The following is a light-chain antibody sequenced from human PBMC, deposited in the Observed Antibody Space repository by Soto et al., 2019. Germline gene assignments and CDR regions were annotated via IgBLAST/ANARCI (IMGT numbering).Light chain of an antibody. CDR2: DAS. V-gene: IGKV1-5*01. CDR1: ERISSW. Sequence: DIQMAQSPSTLSASVGDSVTITCRASERISSWLAWYQQKPGKVPKLLIYDASTLESGVPSRFSGSGFGTEFTLTISRLQPDDFATYYCQHYNSYSEAFGQGTKVDI. J-gene: IGKJ1*01. CDR3: QHYNSYSEA.